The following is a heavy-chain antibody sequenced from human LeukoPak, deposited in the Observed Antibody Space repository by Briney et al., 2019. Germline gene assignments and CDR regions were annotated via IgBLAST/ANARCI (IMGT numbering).Heavy chain of an antibody. Sequence: GASVKVSCKASGYTFTNYVITWVRQAPGQGLEWMGCISAYNGNTNYAQKFQGRVTMTTDTSTSTAYMELRSLRSDDTAVYYCARGLQENLAWLQAFSAFDIWGQGTMVTVSS. CDR1: GYTFTNYV. J-gene: IGHJ3*02. CDR3: ARGLQENLAWLQAFSAFDI. D-gene: IGHD5-24*01. CDR2: ISAYNGNT. V-gene: IGHV1-18*01.